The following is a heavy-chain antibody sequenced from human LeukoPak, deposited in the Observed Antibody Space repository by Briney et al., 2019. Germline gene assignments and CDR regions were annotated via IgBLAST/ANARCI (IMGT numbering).Heavy chain of an antibody. V-gene: IGHV4-59*01. CDR2: IYYSGST. CDR3: ARAPRGPNFFDY. Sequence: SETLSLTCTVSGGSISSYYWSWIRQPPGKGLEWIGYIYYSGSTNYNPSLKSRVTISVDTSKNQFSLKLSSVTAADTAVYYCARAPRGPNFFDYRGQGTLVTVSS. CDR1: GGSISSYY. J-gene: IGHJ4*02.